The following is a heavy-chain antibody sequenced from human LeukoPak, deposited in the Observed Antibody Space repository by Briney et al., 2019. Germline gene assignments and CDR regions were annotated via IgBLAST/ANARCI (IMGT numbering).Heavy chain of an antibody. CDR3: TSGGYSYGYNGAFDI. J-gene: IGHJ3*02. V-gene: IGHV1-69*05. Sequence: ASVKVSCKASGGTFSSYAISWVRQAPGQGLEWMGRIIPNFGTANYAQKFQGRVTITTDESTSTAYMELSSLRSEDTAVYYCTSGGYSYGYNGAFDIWGQGTMVTVSS. D-gene: IGHD5-18*01. CDR2: IIPNFGTA. CDR1: GGTFSSYA.